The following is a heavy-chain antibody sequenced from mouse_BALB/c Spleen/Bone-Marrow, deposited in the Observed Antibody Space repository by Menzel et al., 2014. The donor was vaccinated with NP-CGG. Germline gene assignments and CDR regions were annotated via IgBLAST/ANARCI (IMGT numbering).Heavy chain of an antibody. CDR3: AREPHYYAMDY. V-gene: IGHV2-6-7*01. CDR2: IWGDGST. J-gene: IGHJ4*01. CDR1: GFSLTGYG. Sequence: VKLMESGPGLVAPSQSLSITCTVSGFSLTGYGVNWVRQPPGKGLEWLGMIWGDGSTDYNSALKSRLSISKDNSKSQVFLKMNSLQTDDTARYYCAREPHYYAMDYWAQATSVTVSS.